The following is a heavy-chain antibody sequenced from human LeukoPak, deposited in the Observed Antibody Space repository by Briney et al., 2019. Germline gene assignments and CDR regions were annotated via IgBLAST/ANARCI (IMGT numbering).Heavy chain of an antibody. Sequence: GASVTVSFKASGYTFTDYYIHWVRQAPGQGLEWMGWINPNSGGTNYAQNFQGRVTMTRDTYITTAYMDLSRLRLDDTAVYYCAVGRRTDFDYWGQGTLVTVSS. CDR1: GYTFTDYY. D-gene: IGHD1-26*01. J-gene: IGHJ4*02. CDR3: AVGRRTDFDY. V-gene: IGHV1-2*02. CDR2: INPNSGGT.